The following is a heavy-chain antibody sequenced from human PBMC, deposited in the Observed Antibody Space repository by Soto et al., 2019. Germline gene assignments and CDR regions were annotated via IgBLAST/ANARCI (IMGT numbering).Heavy chain of an antibody. CDR1: GYRFTNYW. CDR3: ARVYCNGTTCYEFYA. V-gene: IGHV5-51*01. D-gene: IGHD2-2*01. J-gene: IGHJ5*02. CDR2: IYPGDSDT. Sequence: PGESLTISCKGSGYRFTNYWIGWVRLMPGKDLEWKGIIYPGDSDTRYIPSFQVQVTISADKSINTAYLQWSSLKASDSAMYYFARVYCNGTTCYEFYASGQGSQVIGSS.